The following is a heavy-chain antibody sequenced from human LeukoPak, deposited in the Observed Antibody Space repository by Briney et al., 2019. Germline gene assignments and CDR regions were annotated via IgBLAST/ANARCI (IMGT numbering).Heavy chain of an antibody. CDR3: ARGRSMIVVVRDAFDI. Sequence: GASVKVSCKASGYTFTGYYMHWVRQAPGQGLEWMGWINPNSGGTNYAQKFQGRVTVTRDTSISTAYMELSRLRSDDTAVYYCARGRSMIVVVRDAFDIWGQGTMVTVSS. V-gene: IGHV1-2*02. D-gene: IGHD3-22*01. CDR2: INPNSGGT. CDR1: GYTFTGYY. J-gene: IGHJ3*02.